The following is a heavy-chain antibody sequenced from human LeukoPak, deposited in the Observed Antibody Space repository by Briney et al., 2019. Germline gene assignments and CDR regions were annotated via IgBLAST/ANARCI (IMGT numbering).Heavy chain of an antibody. D-gene: IGHD6-19*01. V-gene: IGHV3-23*01. J-gene: IGHJ4*02. CDR1: GFSLSTYG. CDR3: AKDHGTAVAGFYY. Sequence: GGSLRLSCVASGFSLSTYGVSWVRQPPGKGLEWVSGITGTGGSTYYADSVKGRFTVSRDTSKNTLYLQMNSLRAEDTAIYYCAKDHGTAVAGFYYWGQGTLVTVSS. CDR2: ITGTGGST.